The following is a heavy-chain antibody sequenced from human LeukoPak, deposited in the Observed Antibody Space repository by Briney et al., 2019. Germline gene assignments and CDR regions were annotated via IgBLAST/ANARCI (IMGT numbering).Heavy chain of an antibody. CDR3: ARDINWCFDY. CDR2: INSDGNTT. D-gene: IGHD1-20*01. Sequence: PGGSLRLSCAASGFTFSSYWMHWVRQAPGKGLVWVSRINSDGNTTSYADFVKGRFTISRDNSKNTLYLQMNSLRAEDTAVYYCARDINWCFDYWGQGTLVTVSS. V-gene: IGHV3-74*01. J-gene: IGHJ4*02. CDR1: GFTFSSYW.